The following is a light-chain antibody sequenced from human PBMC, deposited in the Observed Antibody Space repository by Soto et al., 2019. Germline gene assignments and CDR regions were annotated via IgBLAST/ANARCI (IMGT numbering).Light chain of an antibody. V-gene: IGLV2-14*01. J-gene: IGLJ1*01. CDR2: EVS. Sequence: QSGLTQPASVSGSPGQSITISCTGTSSDVGGYNYVSWYQQQSGKAPKLMIHEVSNRPSGVSNRFSGSKSGNTASLTISGLQAEDEADYYCSSYAGSSTFYVFGTGTKVTVL. CDR3: SSYAGSSTFYV. CDR1: SSDVGGYNY.